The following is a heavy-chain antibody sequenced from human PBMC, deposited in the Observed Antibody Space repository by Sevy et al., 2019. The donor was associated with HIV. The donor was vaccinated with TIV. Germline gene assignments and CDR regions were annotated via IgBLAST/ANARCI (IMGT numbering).Heavy chain of an antibody. J-gene: IGHJ3*01. V-gene: IGHV3-11*06. CDR1: GFTFGDYY. Sequence: GSLRLSCVGSGFTFGDYYISWIRQAPVKGLECVAYISSRSSFTNYTDSVRGRFTISRDNAKNEVFLQMNSLRAEDTGVYYCARGAYDVWGQGTTVTVSS. CDR2: ISSRSSFT. CDR3: ARGAYDV.